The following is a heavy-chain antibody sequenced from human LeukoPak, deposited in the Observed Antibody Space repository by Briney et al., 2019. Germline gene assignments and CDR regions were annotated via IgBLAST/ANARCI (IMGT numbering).Heavy chain of an antibody. CDR1: GYTFTNYG. V-gene: IGHV1-18*04. J-gene: IGHJ4*02. Sequence: ASVKVSCKASGYTFTNYGISWVRQAPGQGLEWMGWISPYNGNTNYVQKFQGRVTMTTDTSTSTAYMELRSLRSDDTAVYYCGRDNSTSWYYFDNWGQGTLLTVSS. CDR2: ISPYNGNT. D-gene: IGHD6-13*01. CDR3: GRDNSTSWYYFDN.